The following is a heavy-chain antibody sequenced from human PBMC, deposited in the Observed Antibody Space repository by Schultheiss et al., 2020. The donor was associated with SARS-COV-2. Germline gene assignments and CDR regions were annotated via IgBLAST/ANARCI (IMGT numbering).Heavy chain of an antibody. V-gene: IGHV3-13*01. CDR3: ARGVGWFGELSLNY. Sequence: GGSLRLSCAASGFTFSSYDMHWVRQATGKGLEWVSAIGTAGDTYYPGSVKGRFTISRENAKNSLYLQMNSLRAEDTAVYYCARGVGWFGELSLNYWGQGTLVTVSS. D-gene: IGHD3-10*01. J-gene: IGHJ4*02. CDR1: GFTFSSYD. CDR2: IGTAGDT.